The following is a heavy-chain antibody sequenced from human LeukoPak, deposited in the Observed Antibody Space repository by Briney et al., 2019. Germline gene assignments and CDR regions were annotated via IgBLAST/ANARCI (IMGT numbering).Heavy chain of an antibody. D-gene: IGHD3-10*01. Sequence: GGSLRLSCAASGFTFSSYWMSWVRQTPGKGLEWVANIKEDGSEEYYVDSVKGRFTCSRDNAKNSLHLQMNSLRAEDTAVYYCARDSGIRTVDYWGQGTLVTVSP. CDR1: GFTFSSYW. CDR2: IKEDGSEE. J-gene: IGHJ4*02. CDR3: ARDSGIRTVDY. V-gene: IGHV3-7*01.